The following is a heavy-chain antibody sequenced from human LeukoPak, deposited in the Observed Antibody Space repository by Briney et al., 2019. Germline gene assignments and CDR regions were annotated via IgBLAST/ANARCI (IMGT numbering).Heavy chain of an antibody. D-gene: IGHD3-3*01. CDR3: AGKYYDFWSGYWIWAFDI. CDR1: GYTFTSYD. J-gene: IGHJ3*02. CDR2: MNPNSGNT. V-gene: IGHV1-8*01. Sequence: ASVKVSXKASGYTFTSYDINWVRQATGQGLEWMGWMNPNSGNTGYAQKFQGRVTMTRNTSISTAYMELSSLRSEDTAVYYCAGKYYDFWSGYWIWAFDIWGQGTMVTVSS.